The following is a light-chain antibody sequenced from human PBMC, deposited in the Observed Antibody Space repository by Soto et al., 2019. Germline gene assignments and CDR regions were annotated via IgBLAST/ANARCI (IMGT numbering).Light chain of an antibody. V-gene: IGLV1-44*01. J-gene: IGLJ2*01. Sequence: QSVLTQPPSASGTPGQRVTISCSGSSSNIGSKTVNWYQQLPGMAPKLLIYSDDQRPSGVPARFSGSKSGTSASLAISGLQSEDEAEYYCATWDDSLNGLFGGGTKLTVL. CDR2: SDD. CDR3: ATWDDSLNGL. CDR1: SSNIGSKT.